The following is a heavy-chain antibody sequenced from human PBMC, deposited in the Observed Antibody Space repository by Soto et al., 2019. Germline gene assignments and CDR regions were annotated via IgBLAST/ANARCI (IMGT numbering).Heavy chain of an antibody. CDR2: IFHSGNT. CDR3: ARAGATYYYDSDESPGVYYALDV. V-gene: IGHV4-30-4*01. Sequence: QVHLQESGPGLVKPSQTLSLTCTVSGGSINSDDFYWTWIRQPPGKGLEWIGHIFHSGNTYYNSSLESRLTISLDASKNQFSLGLRSVTATDTAVYFCARAGATYYYDSDESPGVYYALDVWGQGTTATVSS. CDR1: GGSINSDDFY. D-gene: IGHD3-22*01. J-gene: IGHJ6*02.